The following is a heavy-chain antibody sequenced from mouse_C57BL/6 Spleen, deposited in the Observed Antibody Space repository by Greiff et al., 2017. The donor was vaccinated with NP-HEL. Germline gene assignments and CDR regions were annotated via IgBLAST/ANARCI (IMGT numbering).Heavy chain of an antibody. Sequence: EVQLVESGPELVKPGASVKISCKASGYSFTDYNMNWVKQSNGKSLEWIGVINPNYGTTSYNQKFKGKATLTVDQSSSTAYMQLNSLTSEDSAVYYCARRGLYSNYEGYYFDYWGQGTTLTVSS. J-gene: IGHJ2*01. V-gene: IGHV1-39*01. CDR2: INPNYGTT. D-gene: IGHD2-5*01. CDR3: ARRGLYSNYEGYYFDY. CDR1: GYSFTDYN.